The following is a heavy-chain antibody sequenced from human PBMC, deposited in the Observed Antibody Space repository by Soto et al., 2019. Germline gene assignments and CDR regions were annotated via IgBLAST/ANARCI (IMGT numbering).Heavy chain of an antibody. CDR2: ISGTSSYI. CDR1: GFTFSSYN. CDR3: AELGYSYGTDSDY. V-gene: IGHV3-21*06. Sequence: GGSLILSCAASGFTFSSYNMNWVRQAPGKGLEWVSSISGTSSYIYYADSVKGRFTISRDNAKNSLYLQMNSLRAEDTAMYYCAELGYSYGTDSDYWGQGTLVTVSS. J-gene: IGHJ4*02. D-gene: IGHD5-18*01.